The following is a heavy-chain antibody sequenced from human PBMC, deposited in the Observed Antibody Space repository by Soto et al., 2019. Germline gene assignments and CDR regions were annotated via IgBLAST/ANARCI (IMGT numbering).Heavy chain of an antibody. D-gene: IGHD1-26*01. J-gene: IGHJ3*02. V-gene: IGHV3-9*01. CDR3: AKDINYYDAFAI. CDR1: GFTFDDYA. Sequence: PGGSLRLSCAASGFTFDDYAMHWVRQAPGKGLEWVSGISWNSGSIGYADSVKGRFTISRDNAKNSLYLQMNSLRAEDTALYYCAKDINYYDAFAIWGQGTTVTFSS. CDR2: ISWNSGSI.